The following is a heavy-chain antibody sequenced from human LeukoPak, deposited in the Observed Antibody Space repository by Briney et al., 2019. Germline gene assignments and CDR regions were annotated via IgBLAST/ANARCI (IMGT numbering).Heavy chain of an antibody. Sequence: SGTLSLTCAVSGGSISSSNWWSWVRQPPGKGLEWIGEIYHSGSTNYNPSLKSRVTISVDTSKNQFSLKLSSVTAADTAVYYCARDSSSWHPFDYWGQGTLVTVSS. CDR1: GGSISSSNW. CDR3: ARDSSSWHPFDY. CDR2: IYHSGST. D-gene: IGHD6-13*01. J-gene: IGHJ4*02. V-gene: IGHV4-4*02.